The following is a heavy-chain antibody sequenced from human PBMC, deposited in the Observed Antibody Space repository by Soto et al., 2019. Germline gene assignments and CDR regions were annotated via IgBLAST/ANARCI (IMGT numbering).Heavy chain of an antibody. Sequence: QVQLVQSGAEVKKPGSSVKVSCTASGGTFSSYAISWVRQAPGQGLEWMGGIIPIFGTANYAQKFQGRVTITADKSTSTAYMELSSLRSEDTAVYYCARGIAARRPGGVYYYYGMDVWGQGTTVTVSS. CDR2: IIPIFGTA. D-gene: IGHD6-6*01. CDR1: GGTFSSYA. J-gene: IGHJ6*02. V-gene: IGHV1-69*06. CDR3: ARGIAARRPGGVYYYYGMDV.